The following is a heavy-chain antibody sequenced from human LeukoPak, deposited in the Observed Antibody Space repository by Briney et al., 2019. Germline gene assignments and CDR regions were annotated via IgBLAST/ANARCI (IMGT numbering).Heavy chain of an antibody. J-gene: IGHJ4*02. V-gene: IGHV4-34*01. Sequence: SETLSLTYAVYGGSFSGYYWSWIRQPPGKGLEWIGEINHSGSTNYNPSLKSRVTISVDTSKNQFSLKLSSVTAADTAVYYCARARYLIYFDYWGQGTLVTVSS. CDR3: ARARYLIYFDY. D-gene: IGHD2/OR15-2a*01. CDR1: GGSFSGYY. CDR2: INHSGST.